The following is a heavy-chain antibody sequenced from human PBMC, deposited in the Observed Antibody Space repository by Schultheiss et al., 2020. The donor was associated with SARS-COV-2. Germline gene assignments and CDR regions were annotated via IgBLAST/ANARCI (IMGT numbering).Heavy chain of an antibody. V-gene: IGHV3-11*06. Sequence: GGSLRLSCAASGFTFSDYYMSWIRQAPGKGLEWVSYISSSSSYTNYADSVKGRFTISRDNAKNSLYLQMNSLRAEDTAVYYCAKDPPNYYHTPFDYWGQGTLVTVSS. CDR2: ISSSSSYT. CDR3: AKDPPNYYHTPFDY. D-gene: IGHD3-22*01. J-gene: IGHJ4*02. CDR1: GFTFSDYY.